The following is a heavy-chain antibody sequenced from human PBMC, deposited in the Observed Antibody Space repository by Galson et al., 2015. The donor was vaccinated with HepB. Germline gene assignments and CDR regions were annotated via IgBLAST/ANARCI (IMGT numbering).Heavy chain of an antibody. CDR2: IKSKTDGGTT. J-gene: IGHJ4*02. D-gene: IGHD1/OR15-1a*01. V-gene: IGHV3-15*07. Sequence: SLRLSCAASGFTFSNAWMNWVRQAPGKGLEWVGRIKSKTDGGTTDYAAPVKGGFTISRDDSKNTLYLQMNSLKTEDTAVYYCTTDLPMRRTTGMLKNYWGQGTLVTVSS. CDR1: GFTFSNAW. CDR3: TTDLPMRRTTGMLKNY.